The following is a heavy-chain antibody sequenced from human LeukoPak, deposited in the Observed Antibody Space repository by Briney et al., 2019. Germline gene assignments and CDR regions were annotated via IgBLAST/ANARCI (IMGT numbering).Heavy chain of an antibody. CDR1: GYTFTGYY. V-gene: IGHV1-2*02. D-gene: IGHD2-2*01. CDR2: INPNSGGT. J-gene: IGHJ5*02. CDR3: ARDLTSVDHLNWFDP. Sequence: GASVKVSCKASGYTFTGYYMHWVRQAPGQGLEWMGWINPNSGGTNYAQEFQGRVTMTRDTSISTAYMELSRLRSDDTAVYYCARDLTSVDHLNWFDPWGQGTLVTVPS.